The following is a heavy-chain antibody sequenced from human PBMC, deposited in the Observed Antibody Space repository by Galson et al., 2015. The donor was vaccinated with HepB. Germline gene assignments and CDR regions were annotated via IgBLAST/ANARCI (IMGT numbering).Heavy chain of an antibody. CDR1: GGTFSSYT. CDR2: IIPILGIA. D-gene: IGHD6-13*01. V-gene: IGHV1-69*04. J-gene: IGHJ5*02. CDR3: ARDFTAAAGTFWFDP. Sequence: SVKVSCKASGGTFSSYTISWVRQAPGQGLEWMGRIIPILGIANYAQKFQGRVTITADKSTSTAYMELSSLRSEDTAVYYCARDFTAAAGTFWFDPWGQGTLVTVSS.